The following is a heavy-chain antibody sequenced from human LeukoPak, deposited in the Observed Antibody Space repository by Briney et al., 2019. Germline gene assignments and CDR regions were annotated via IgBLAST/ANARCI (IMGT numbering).Heavy chain of an antibody. Sequence: ASVTVSCKASGYTFTSYAMHWVRQAPGQRLEWMGWINAGNGNTKYSQKFQGRVTITRDTSASTAYMELSSLRSEDTAVYYCARDRNYYDSSGYYYWGQGTLVTVSS. V-gene: IGHV1-3*01. D-gene: IGHD3-22*01. CDR3: ARDRNYYDSSGYYY. J-gene: IGHJ4*02. CDR2: INAGNGNT. CDR1: GYTFTSYA.